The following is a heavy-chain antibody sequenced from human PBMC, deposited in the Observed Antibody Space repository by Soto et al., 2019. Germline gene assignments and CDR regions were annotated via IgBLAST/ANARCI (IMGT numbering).Heavy chain of an antibody. V-gene: IGHV4-39*01. CDR2: IYYSGST. Sequence: PSETLSLTCTVSGGSISSSSYYWGWIRQPPGKGLEWIGSIYYSGSTYYNPSLKSRVTISVDMSKNHFSLNLSSATAADTAVYYCARHRGYCSGDSCYFYYGMDVWGQGTTVTVSS. CDR1: GGSISSSSYY. D-gene: IGHD2-15*01. CDR3: ARHRGYCSGDSCYFYYGMDV. J-gene: IGHJ6*02.